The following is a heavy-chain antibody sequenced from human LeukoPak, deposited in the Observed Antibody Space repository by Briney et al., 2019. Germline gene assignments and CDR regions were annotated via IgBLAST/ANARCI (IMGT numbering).Heavy chain of an antibody. CDR3: ARHRDYYDT. D-gene: IGHD3-22*01. CDR1: GVSINNNF. Sequence: SETLSLTCTVSGVSINNNFWTWIRQPPGKGLEWIGYIYSSGSANYNPSLKSRVIISRDTSKNQISLNLTSVTAADTALYFCARHRDYYDTWGHGTLVTVSS. CDR2: IYSSGSA. V-gene: IGHV4-59*08. J-gene: IGHJ4*01.